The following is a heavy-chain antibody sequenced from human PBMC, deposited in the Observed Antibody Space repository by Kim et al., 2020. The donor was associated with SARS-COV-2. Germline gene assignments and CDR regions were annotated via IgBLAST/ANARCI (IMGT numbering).Heavy chain of an antibody. D-gene: IGHD6-19*01. Sequence: GVSLRLSCAASGFSVRRIHMNWVRQAPGKGLEWVSVIWRDGNTHYADSVTGRFTISRDISKNTLYLQMNSLSAADTAMNYGTIDQVVGYWSWGQGTL. V-gene: IGHV3-66*01. CDR3: TIDQVVGYWS. CDR1: GFSVRRIH. CDR2: IWRDGNT. J-gene: IGHJ5*02.